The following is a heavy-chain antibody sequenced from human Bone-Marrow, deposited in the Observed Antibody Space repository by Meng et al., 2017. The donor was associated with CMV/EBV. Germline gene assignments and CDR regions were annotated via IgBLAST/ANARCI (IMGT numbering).Heavy chain of an antibody. D-gene: IGHD3-3*01. CDR3: ARGLYYDFWSGYYRGTTGFDY. J-gene: IGHJ4*02. Sequence: GYYWSWIRQPPGKGLEWIGEINHSGSTNYNPSLKSRVTISVDTSKNQFSLKLSSVTAADTAVYYCARGLYYDFWSGYYRGTTGFDYWGQGTLVTVSS. V-gene: IGHV4-34*01. CDR1: GYY. CDR2: INHSGST.